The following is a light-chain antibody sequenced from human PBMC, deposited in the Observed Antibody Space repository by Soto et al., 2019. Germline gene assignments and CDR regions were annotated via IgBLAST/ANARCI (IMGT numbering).Light chain of an antibody. CDR1: QSIGAW. J-gene: IGKJ4*01. CDR2: KAS. Sequence: DIQMTQSPSTLSAFIGDRVTITCRASQSIGAWLAWYQHKPGTTPNLLIYKASNLQSGVPSRFSGSGFGTEFTFIISSLQPDDFATYYCQQYVSYPRTFGGGTKVDIK. V-gene: IGKV1-5*03. CDR3: QQYVSYPRT.